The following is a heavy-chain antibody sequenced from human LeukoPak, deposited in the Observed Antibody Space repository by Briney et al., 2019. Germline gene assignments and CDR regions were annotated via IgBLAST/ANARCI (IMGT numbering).Heavy chain of an antibody. CDR1: GGSISSYY. J-gene: IGHJ4*02. Sequence: SETLSLTCTVSGGSISSYYWSWIRQPPGKGLEWIGYIYYSGSTNYNPSLKSRVTISADTSKNQFSLKLSSVTAADTAVYYCARLYSGSYYSTFDYWGQGTLVTVSS. V-gene: IGHV4-59*08. CDR3: ARLYSGSYYSTFDY. CDR2: IYYSGST. D-gene: IGHD1-26*01.